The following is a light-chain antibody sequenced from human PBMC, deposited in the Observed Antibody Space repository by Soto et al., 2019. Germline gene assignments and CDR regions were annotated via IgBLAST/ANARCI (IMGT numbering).Light chain of an antibody. CDR3: QQYGSVPLT. J-gene: IGKJ4*01. CDR1: QSVSTSY. V-gene: IGKV3-20*01. Sequence: EIVLTQSPGTLSLSPGERATLSCRASQSVSTSYLAWYQQKPGQAPRLLIYGASSRATGIPDRFSGSGSGADFTLTISRLEPDDFAVYYCQQYGSVPLTFGGGTKVEI. CDR2: GAS.